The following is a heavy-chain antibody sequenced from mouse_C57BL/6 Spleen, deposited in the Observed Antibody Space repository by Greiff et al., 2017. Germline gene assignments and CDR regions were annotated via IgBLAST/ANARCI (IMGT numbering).Heavy chain of an antibody. V-gene: IGHV1-18*01. D-gene: IGHD4-1*02. CDR3: ARSQLRRNAMGY. CDR2: INPNNGGT. Sequence: VQLQQSGPELVKPGASVKIPCKASGYTFTDYNMDWVKQSHGKSLEWIGDINPNNGGTIYNQKFKGKATLTVDKSSSTAYMELRSLTSEDTAVYYCARSQLRRNAMGYWGQGTSVTVSS. CDR1: GYTFTDYN. J-gene: IGHJ4*01.